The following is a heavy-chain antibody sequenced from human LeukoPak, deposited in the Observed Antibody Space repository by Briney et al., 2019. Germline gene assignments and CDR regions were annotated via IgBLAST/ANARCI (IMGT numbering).Heavy chain of an antibody. CDR2: ISYDGSNK. Sequence: PGGSLRLSCAASGFTFSSYAMHWVRQAPGKGLEWVAVISYDGSNKYYADSVKGRFTISRDNSKNTLYLQMNSLRAEDTAEYYCARDMSYGHEGFDYWGQGTLVTVSS. CDR3: ARDMSYGHEGFDY. D-gene: IGHD5-18*01. CDR1: GFTFSSYA. V-gene: IGHV3-30-3*01. J-gene: IGHJ4*02.